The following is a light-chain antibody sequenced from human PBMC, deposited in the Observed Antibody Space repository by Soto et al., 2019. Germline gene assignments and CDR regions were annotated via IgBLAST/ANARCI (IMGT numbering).Light chain of an antibody. Sequence: ESVLTPSPGTLSLSNGGRATLSCRASQSVSRRLAWYQHRPGQSPRLLIYGASTRASGIPERFSGSGSGTDFTLTISRLEPEDFAVYYCQDYGSSAWTFGQGTKVDI. J-gene: IGKJ1*01. CDR3: QDYGSSAWT. V-gene: IGKV3-20*01. CDR1: QSVSRR. CDR2: GAS.